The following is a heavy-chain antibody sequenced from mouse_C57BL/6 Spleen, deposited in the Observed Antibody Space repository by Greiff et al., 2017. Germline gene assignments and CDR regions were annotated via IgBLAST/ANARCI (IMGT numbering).Heavy chain of an antibody. J-gene: IGHJ4*01. D-gene: IGHD2-5*01. CDR1: GYIFTTYP. V-gene: IGHV1-47*01. CDR2: FHPYNDDT. CDR3: ARSSYYSNYENAMDY. Sequence: VQLQQSGAELVKPGASVKMSCKASGYIFTTYPIEWMKQNHGKSLEWIGNFHPYNDDTKYNEKFKGKATLTVEKSSSTVYLELSRLTSDDSAVYYCARSSYYSNYENAMDYWGQGTSVTVSS.